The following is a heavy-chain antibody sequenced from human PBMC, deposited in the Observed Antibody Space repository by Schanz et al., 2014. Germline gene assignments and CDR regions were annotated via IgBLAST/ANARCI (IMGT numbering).Heavy chain of an antibody. D-gene: IGHD3-3*01. V-gene: IGHV3-11*01. J-gene: IGHJ5*02. Sequence: VQLVESGGGLVQPGESLRLSCAASGFIFNDYYMNWIRQAPGKGLEWLSYISRDGTTSYYADSVKGRFTISRDNAKNSLYLEMTSLRGEDTAVYYCARQPGRITVSGVVSNWFDPWGQGTLVTVSS. CDR1: GFIFNDYY. CDR2: ISRDGTTS. CDR3: ARQPGRITVSGVVSNWFDP.